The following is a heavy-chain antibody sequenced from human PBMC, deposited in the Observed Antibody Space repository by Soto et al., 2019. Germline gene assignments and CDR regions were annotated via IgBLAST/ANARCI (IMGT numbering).Heavy chain of an antibody. J-gene: IGHJ4*02. CDR3: ASTERGDYGGIDY. CDR1: GGSISSYY. CDR2: IYYRGST. D-gene: IGHD4-17*01. V-gene: IGHV4-59*01. Sequence: SETLSLTCTVSGGSISSYYWSWIRQPPGKGLEWIGYIYYRGSTNYNPSLKSRVTISVDTSKNQFSLKLSSVTAADTAVFYCASTERGDYGGIDYWSQGTLVTVSS.